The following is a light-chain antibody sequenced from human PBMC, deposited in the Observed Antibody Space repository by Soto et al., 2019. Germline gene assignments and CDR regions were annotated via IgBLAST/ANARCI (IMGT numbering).Light chain of an antibody. CDR3: IHHET. J-gene: IGKJ1*01. Sequence: DIRITQSPSTLSASVGDRVTITCRASQGISSWLAWYQQKAGKAPKLLIYKASTLQSGVPSRFSGGGSGTEWTLSIIFMQPDCFATSYCIHHETFGQGTNVEVK. V-gene: IGKV1-5*03. CDR1: QGISSW. CDR2: KAS.